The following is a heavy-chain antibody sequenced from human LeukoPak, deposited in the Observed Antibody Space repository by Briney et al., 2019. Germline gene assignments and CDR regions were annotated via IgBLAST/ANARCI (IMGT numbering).Heavy chain of an antibody. Sequence: GESLKISCKASGYSFTNFWIGWVRQMPGKGLEWMGIIYPGDSDTRYSPSFQGQVTISADRSISTAYLQWSSLKASDTAMYYCARGFYGGYYYYYYMDVWGKGTTVTVSS. CDR3: ARGFYGGYYYYYYMDV. V-gene: IGHV5-51*01. CDR1: GYSFTNFW. J-gene: IGHJ6*03. D-gene: IGHD4/OR15-4a*01. CDR2: IYPGDSDT.